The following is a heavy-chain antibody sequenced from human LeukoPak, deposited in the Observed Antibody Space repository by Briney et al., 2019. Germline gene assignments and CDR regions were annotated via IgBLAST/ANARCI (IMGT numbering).Heavy chain of an antibody. D-gene: IGHD6-19*01. Sequence: PSGTLSLTCTASGGSISSYYWSWIRQPPGKGLEWIGYIYYSGSTNYNPSLKSRVTISVDTSKNQFSLKLSSVTAADTAVYYRARVLNSGWFGAFDIWGQGTMVTVSS. CDR2: IYYSGST. J-gene: IGHJ3*02. V-gene: IGHV4-59*12. CDR3: ARVLNSGWFGAFDI. CDR1: GGSISSYY.